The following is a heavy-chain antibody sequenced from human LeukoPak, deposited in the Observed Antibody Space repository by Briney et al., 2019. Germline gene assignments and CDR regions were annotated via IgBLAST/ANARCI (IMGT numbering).Heavy chain of an antibody. J-gene: IGHJ4*02. Sequence: ASVKVSCKASGYTFTSYGISWVRQAPGQGLEWMGWISAYNGNTNYAQKLQGRVTMTTDTSTSTAYMELRSLRSDDTAVYYCARSVYYYGSGSYYSPVDYWGQGTLVTVSS. CDR3: ARSVYYYGSGSYYSPVDY. D-gene: IGHD3-10*01. V-gene: IGHV1-18*01. CDR2: ISAYNGNT. CDR1: GYTFTSYG.